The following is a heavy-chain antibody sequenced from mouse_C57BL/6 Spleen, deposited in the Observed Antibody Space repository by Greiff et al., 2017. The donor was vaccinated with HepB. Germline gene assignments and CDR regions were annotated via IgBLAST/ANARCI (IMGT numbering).Heavy chain of an antibody. CDR1: GFTFSSYG. Sequence: DVQLVESGGDLVKPGGSLKLSCAASGFTFSSYGMSWVRQTPDKRLEWVATISSGGSYTYYPDSVKGRFTISRDNAKNTLYLQMSSLKSEDTAMYYCARRYDYDVIDYWGQGTTLTVSS. J-gene: IGHJ2*01. V-gene: IGHV5-6*01. D-gene: IGHD2-4*01. CDR2: ISSGGSYT. CDR3: ARRYDYDVIDY.